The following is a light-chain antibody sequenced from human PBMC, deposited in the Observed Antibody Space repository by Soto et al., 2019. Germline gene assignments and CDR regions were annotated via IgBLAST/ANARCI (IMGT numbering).Light chain of an antibody. V-gene: IGKV3-20*01. CDR3: QQYGSSPLT. Sequence: EIVLTQSPATLSLSPGERATLSCRASQSVSRSYLAWYQQKPGQAPRLLIYDASTRVTGIPDRFSGSGSGTDSTLTISRLEPEDFAVYYCQQYGSSPLTFGGGTKVDIK. CDR2: DAS. J-gene: IGKJ4*01. CDR1: QSVSRSY.